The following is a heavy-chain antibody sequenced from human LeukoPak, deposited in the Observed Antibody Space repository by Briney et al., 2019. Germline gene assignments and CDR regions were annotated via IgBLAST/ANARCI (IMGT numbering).Heavy chain of an antibody. Sequence: GGSLRLSCAASGFSFTSSTMNWVRQAPGKGLEWVSSITWTSSYINYADSVKGRFTISRDNAKNSLFLQMNSLRAEDTAVYYCARDPGPDDSWGQGTLVTVSS. J-gene: IGHJ4*02. CDR1: GFSFTSST. CDR2: ITWTSSYI. V-gene: IGHV3-21*01. CDR3: ARDPGPDDS.